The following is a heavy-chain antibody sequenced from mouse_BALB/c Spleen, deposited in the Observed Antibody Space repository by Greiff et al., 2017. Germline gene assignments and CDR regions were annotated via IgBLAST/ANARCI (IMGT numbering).Heavy chain of an antibody. J-gene: IGHJ4*01. D-gene: IGHD1-1*01. CDR2: IRSKSNNYAT. CDR1: GFTFNTYA. Sequence: EVKVVESGGGLVQPKGSLKLSCAASGFTFNTYAMNWVRQAPGKGLEWVARIRSKSNNYATYYADSVKDRFTISRDDSQSMLYLQMNNLKTEDTAMYYCVRNPDYYGYAMDYWGQGTSVTVSS. CDR3: VRNPDYYGYAMDY. V-gene: IGHV10-1*02.